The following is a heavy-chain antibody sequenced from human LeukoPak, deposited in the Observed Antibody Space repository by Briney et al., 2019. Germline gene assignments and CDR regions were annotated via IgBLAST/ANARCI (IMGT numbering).Heavy chain of an antibody. CDR3: ERVRKIRYGMDV. J-gene: IGHJ6*02. CDR2: INSDGSST. Sequence: GGSLTLSGSASGFTFSSYWMHWVRQAPGKGRVWVSRINSDGSSTRYADSVKGRLTTSRKNAKTTLYLKMNSLRAEDTAVYYCERVRKIRYGMDVWGQGTTVTVS. CDR1: GFTFSSYW. V-gene: IGHV3-74*01.